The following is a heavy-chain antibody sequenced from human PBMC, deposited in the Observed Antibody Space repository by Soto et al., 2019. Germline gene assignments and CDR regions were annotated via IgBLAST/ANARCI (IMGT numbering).Heavy chain of an antibody. CDR3: ARQELRDYGDDGY. D-gene: IGHD4-17*01. CDR1: GGAISSSSYY. V-gene: IGHV4-39*01. J-gene: IGHJ4*02. Sequence: PSETLSLTCTVSGGAISSSSYYWGWIRQPPGKGLEWIGSIYYSGSTNYNPSLKSRVTISVDTSKNQFTLKLSSVTAADRAVYSCARQELRDYGDDGYWGQATLVTVSS. CDR2: IYYSGST.